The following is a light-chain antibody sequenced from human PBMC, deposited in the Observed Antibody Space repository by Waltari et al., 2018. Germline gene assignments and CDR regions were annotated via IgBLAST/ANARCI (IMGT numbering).Light chain of an antibody. CDR1: QEISSNY. CDR3: QQYDSLPT. Sequence: EIVLTQSPGTLSLSPGERATLSCRASQEISSNYLAWYQNRAGQAPRLLIYGVSTRATGIPDRISGSGSGTDYTLTISRLEPEDFAVYYCQQYDSLPTFGQGTKLEIK. CDR2: GVS. J-gene: IGKJ2*01. V-gene: IGKV3-20*01.